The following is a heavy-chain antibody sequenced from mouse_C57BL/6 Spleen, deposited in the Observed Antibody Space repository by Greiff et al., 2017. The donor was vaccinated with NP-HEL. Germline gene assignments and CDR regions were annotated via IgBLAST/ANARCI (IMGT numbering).Heavy chain of an antibody. Sequence: EVQLMESGGGLVQPKGSLKLSCAASGFSFTTYAMNWVRQAPGKGLDWVARIRSKSNNYATYYADSVKDRFTISSDDSESMLYLQMNNLKTEETAMYYCVKDSVDYWGKGTTLTVSS. D-gene: IGHD2-12*01. V-gene: IGHV10-1*01. CDR1: GFSFTTYA. J-gene: IGHJ2*01. CDR2: IRSKSNNYAT. CDR3: VKDSVDY.